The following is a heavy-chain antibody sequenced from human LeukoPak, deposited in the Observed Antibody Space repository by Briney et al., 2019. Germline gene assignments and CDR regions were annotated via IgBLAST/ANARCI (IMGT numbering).Heavy chain of an antibody. D-gene: IGHD4-17*01. J-gene: IGHJ4*02. CDR1: GFTFSSYS. V-gene: IGHV3-21*01. Sequence: PGGSLRLSCAASGFTFSSYSMNWVRQAPGKGLEWVSSISSSNSYIYYADSVKGRFTISRDNAKNSLYLQMNSLRAEDTAVYYCARDKLRSLDYWGQGTLVTVSS. CDR3: ARDKLRSLDY. CDR2: ISSSNSYI.